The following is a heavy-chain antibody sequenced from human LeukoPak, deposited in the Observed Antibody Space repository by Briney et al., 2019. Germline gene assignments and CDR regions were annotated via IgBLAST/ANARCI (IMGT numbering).Heavy chain of an antibody. V-gene: IGHV2-5*01. CDR3: AHSPYSTNWLFFDY. Sequence: SGPTLVQPTQTLTLTCTFSGFSLSTSAVGVGWIRQPPGEALDWLALIYWNDDVPYSPSLRSRLTITKDTSKNQVVLTMTNMDPVDTATYYCAHSPYSTNWLFFDYWGQGTLVTVSS. CDR2: IYWNDDV. J-gene: IGHJ4*02. D-gene: IGHD3-9*01. CDR1: GFSLSTSAVG.